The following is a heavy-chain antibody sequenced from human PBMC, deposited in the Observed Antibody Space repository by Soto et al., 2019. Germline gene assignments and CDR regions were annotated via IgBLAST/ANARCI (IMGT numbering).Heavy chain of an antibody. V-gene: IGHV1-46*01. D-gene: IGHD6-6*01. Sequence: QVQLVQSGAEVKKPGASVKVSCKASGYTFTSYYMHWVRQAPGRGLEWMGIINPSGGSTSYAQKFQGRVTMTRDTSTSTVYMELSSLRSEDTAVYYCARESINEGWFDPWGQGTLVTVSS. CDR1: GYTFTSYY. CDR3: ARESINEGWFDP. CDR2: INPSGGST. J-gene: IGHJ5*02.